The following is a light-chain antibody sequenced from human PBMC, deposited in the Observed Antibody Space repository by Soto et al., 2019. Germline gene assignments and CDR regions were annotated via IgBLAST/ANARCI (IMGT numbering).Light chain of an antibody. CDR3: QSYDRSLSAVV. J-gene: IGLJ2*01. Sequence: QSVLTQPPSVSGAPGQRVTISCTGSRSDIGAGYRVRWYQQVPGAAPKLLIYDNTNRPSGVSARFFGSKSGTSASLAITGLQAEDEADYYFQSYDRSLSAVVFGGGTKLTVL. CDR2: DNT. V-gene: IGLV1-40*01. CDR1: RSDIGAGYR.